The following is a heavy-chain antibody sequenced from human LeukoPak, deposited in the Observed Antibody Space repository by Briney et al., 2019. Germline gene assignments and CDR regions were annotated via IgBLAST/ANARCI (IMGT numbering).Heavy chain of an antibody. CDR3: ARGSSSWPDAFDI. D-gene: IGHD6-13*01. Sequence: PGGSLRLSCAASGFTFSSHAMHWVRQAPGRGLEYVSAISSNGGSTYYANPVKGRFSISRDNSKNTLYLQMGSLRAEDMAVYYCARGSSSWPDAFDIWGQGTMVTVSS. V-gene: IGHV3-64*01. J-gene: IGHJ3*02. CDR1: GFTFSSHA. CDR2: ISSNGGST.